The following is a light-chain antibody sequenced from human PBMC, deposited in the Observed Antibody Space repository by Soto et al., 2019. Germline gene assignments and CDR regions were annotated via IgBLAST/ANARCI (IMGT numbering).Light chain of an antibody. Sequence: EIVFTQSPAPLSLSPGERATLSCRASQSVSSYLAWYQQKPGQAPRLLIYDASNRATGIPARFSGSGSGTDFTLTISSLEPEDFAVYYCQQRSNWTGFTFGPGTKVDIK. CDR3: QQRSNWTGFT. V-gene: IGKV3-11*01. CDR2: DAS. J-gene: IGKJ3*01. CDR1: QSVSSY.